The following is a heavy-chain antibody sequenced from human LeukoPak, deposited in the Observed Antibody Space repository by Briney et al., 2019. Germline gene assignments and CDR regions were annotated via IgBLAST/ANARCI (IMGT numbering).Heavy chain of an antibody. J-gene: IGHJ6*03. CDR2: ISSNSNYI. D-gene: IGHD3-3*01. CDR1: GFIFSSYI. V-gene: IGHV3-21*01. Sequence: GGSLRLSCGASGFIFSSYIINWVRQAPGKGLEWVSSISSNSNYIYYADSVKGRFTISRDNAKNSLYLQMNSLRAEDTAVYYCARDGHGNFWRARRTYYMDVWGKGTTVTVSS. CDR3: ARDGHGNFWRARRTYYMDV.